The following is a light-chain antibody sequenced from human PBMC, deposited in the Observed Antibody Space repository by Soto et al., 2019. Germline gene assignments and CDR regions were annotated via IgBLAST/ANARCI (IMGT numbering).Light chain of an antibody. CDR3: QQRYNWPLT. Sequence: EIGFTQSASTLSLSPGERATLSCRASQTVGRTLAWYQQKPGQAPRLPISDASNRATGIPARFSGSGSGTDFTLTISSLDSEDFAIYYCQQRYNWPLTFGQGTRLEIK. CDR2: DAS. CDR1: QTVGRT. V-gene: IGKV3-11*01. J-gene: IGKJ5*01.